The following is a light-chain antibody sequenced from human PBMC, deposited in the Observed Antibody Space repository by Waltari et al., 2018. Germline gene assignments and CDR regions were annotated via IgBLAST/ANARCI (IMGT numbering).Light chain of an antibody. Sequence: DIQMTQSPSTLSASVGDRVTITYRASQSISSWLAWYQQKPGKAPKLLISKASTLESGVPSRFSGSGSGTEMTLTISSLQPDDFAIYYCQQYSTQPMTFGQGTRLENK. CDR2: KAS. V-gene: IGKV1-5*03. CDR3: QQYSTQPMT. CDR1: QSISSW. J-gene: IGKJ5*01.